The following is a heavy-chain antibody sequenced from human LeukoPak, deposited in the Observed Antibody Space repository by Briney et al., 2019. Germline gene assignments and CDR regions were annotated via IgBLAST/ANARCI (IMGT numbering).Heavy chain of an antibody. CDR3: ARAESGTYMGWFDP. V-gene: IGHV1-2*02. J-gene: IGHJ5*02. D-gene: IGHD3-10*01. Sequence: GASVKVSCKASGYTFTGYYMHWVRQAPGQGLEWMGWINPNSGGTNYVQKFQGRVTMTRDTPISTAYMELSRLRSDDTAVYYCARAESGTYMGWFDPWGQGTLVTVSS. CDR2: INPNSGGT. CDR1: GYTFTGYY.